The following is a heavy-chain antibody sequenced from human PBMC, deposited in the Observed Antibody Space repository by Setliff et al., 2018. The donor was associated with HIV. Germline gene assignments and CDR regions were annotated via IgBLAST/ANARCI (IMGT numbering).Heavy chain of an antibody. J-gene: IGHJ4*02. CDR3: VTGRDAYKTGY. V-gene: IGHV4-61*09. Sequence: PSETLSLTCTVSGGSISIGGYYWGWIRQHPGKGLEWIGHIYTSGSTNYNPSLKSRVTISVDTSKNQFSLKLSSVTAADTAVYYCVTGRDAYKTGYWGQGILVTVSS. CDR1: GGSISIGGYY. D-gene: IGHD2-15*01. CDR2: IYTSGST.